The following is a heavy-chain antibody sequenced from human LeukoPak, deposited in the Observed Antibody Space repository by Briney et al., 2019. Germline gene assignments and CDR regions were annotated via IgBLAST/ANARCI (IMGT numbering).Heavy chain of an antibody. J-gene: IGHJ5*02. V-gene: IGHV4-39*07. CDR3: AREKGYYDSSGRFDP. D-gene: IGHD3-22*01. Sequence: SETLSLTCTVSGGSISSSSYYWGWIRQPPGKGLEWIGSIYHSGTTNYNPSLKSRVTISVDKSKNQFSLKLSSVTAADTAVYYCAREKGYYDSSGRFDPWGQGTLVTVSS. CDR2: IYHSGTT. CDR1: GGSISSSSYY.